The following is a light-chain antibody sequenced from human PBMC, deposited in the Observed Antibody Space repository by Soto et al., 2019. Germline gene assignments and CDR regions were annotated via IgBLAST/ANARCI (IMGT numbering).Light chain of an antibody. Sequence: QSALTQPPSASGTPGQRVTISCSGSSSNIGSNSVNWYQQLPGAAPKLIIYSNNQRPSGVPDRFSGSKSGTSASLAISGLQSEDEADYYCAAWDDSLNGREVFGTGTKVTVL. CDR3: AAWDDSLNGREV. J-gene: IGLJ1*01. V-gene: IGLV1-44*01. CDR2: SNN. CDR1: SSNIGSNS.